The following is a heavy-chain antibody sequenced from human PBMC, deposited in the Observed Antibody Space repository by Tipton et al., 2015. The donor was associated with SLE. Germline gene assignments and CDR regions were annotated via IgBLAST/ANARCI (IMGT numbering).Heavy chain of an antibody. CDR2: ISGIGATI. CDR3: ARFAGSWYNAFDM. Sequence: SLRLSCAASGFTFSNYEMNWVRQAPGKGLEWVSYISGIGATIHYADSVKGRFTISRDNAEKYLYLQMNSLRAEDTALYYCARFAGSWYNAFDMWGQGTMVTVSS. J-gene: IGHJ3*02. CDR1: GFTFSNYE. V-gene: IGHV3-48*03. D-gene: IGHD6-13*01.